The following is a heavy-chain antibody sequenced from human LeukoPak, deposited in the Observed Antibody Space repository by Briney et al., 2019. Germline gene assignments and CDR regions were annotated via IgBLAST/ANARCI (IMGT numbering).Heavy chain of an antibody. J-gene: IGHJ5*02. V-gene: IGHV3-7*04. D-gene: IGHD6-19*01. CDR3: ARDPGSGWWGGFDL. CDR2: IKQDGSEK. Sequence: GGSLRLSCAASGFNFDHYWMTWVRQAPGKGLEWVANIKQDGSEKVYLDSMKGRFTISRDNSWDSLYLQMNSLRPEDTAVYCARDPGSGWWGGFDLWGQGTLVTVSS. CDR1: GFNFDHYW.